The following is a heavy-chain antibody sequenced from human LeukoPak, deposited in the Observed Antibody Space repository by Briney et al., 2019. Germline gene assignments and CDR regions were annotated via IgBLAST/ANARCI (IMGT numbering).Heavy chain of an antibody. J-gene: IGHJ1*01. CDR3: ARQTFYHDDSGYYRPESFQH. V-gene: IGHV4-39*01. D-gene: IGHD3-22*01. Sequence: SETLSLTCTVSGGSISSYYWGWIRQPPGKGLEWIGSMFYSGSTYYNPSLKSRVTISVDTSKNQFSLKLTSVTAADTAVYYCARQTFYHDDSGYYRPESFQHWGQGTLVTVSS. CDR1: GGSISSYY. CDR2: MFYSGST.